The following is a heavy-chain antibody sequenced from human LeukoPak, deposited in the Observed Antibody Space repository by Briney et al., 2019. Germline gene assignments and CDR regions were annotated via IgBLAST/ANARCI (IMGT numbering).Heavy chain of an antibody. CDR1: GLTISSNY. CDR2: IYSGGNT. Sequence: GGSLRLSCAASGLTISSNYINWVRQAPGKGLEWVSVIYSGGNTYYADSVKGRFTISRDNSKNTLYLQMNSLRDEDTAIYYCARSWDARLNFDYWGQGTLVTVSS. D-gene: IGHD1-26*01. CDR3: ARSWDARLNFDY. V-gene: IGHV3-66*02. J-gene: IGHJ4*02.